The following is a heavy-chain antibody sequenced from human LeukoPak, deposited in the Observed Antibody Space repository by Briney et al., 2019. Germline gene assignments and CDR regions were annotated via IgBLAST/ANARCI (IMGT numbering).Heavy chain of an antibody. CDR2: ISYDGSTE. Sequence: GGSLRLSCAASGFAFSTYAMHWVRQAPGKGLEWVAVISYDGSTEDYGDSVKGRFTISRDNSKNTLYLQMNSLRAEDTAVYYCARDDFWSGYQSYGMDVWGQGTTVTVSS. V-gene: IGHV3-30-3*01. CDR3: ARDDFWSGYQSYGMDV. J-gene: IGHJ6*02. D-gene: IGHD3-3*01. CDR1: GFAFSTYA.